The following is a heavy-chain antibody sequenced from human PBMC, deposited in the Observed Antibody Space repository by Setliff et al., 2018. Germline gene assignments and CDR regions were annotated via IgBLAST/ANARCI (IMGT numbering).Heavy chain of an antibody. CDR3: ARAGESSSFDY. V-gene: IGHV1-18*01. CDR1: GYTFTSYG. J-gene: IGHJ4*02. CDR2: ISAYNGNT. D-gene: IGHD3-16*02. Sequence: ASVKVSCKASGYTFTSYGISWVRQAPGQGLEWMGWISAYNGNTNYAQKFQGRVTITADKSTSTAYMGLSSLRSDDTAVYYCARAGESSSFDYWGQGTLVTVSS.